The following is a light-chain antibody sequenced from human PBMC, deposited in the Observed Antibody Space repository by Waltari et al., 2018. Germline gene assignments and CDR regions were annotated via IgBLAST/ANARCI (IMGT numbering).Light chain of an antibody. CDR3: QQYNNWPET. J-gene: IGKJ2*01. CDR2: GAS. Sequence: EIVMTQSPATLSVSPAERATLSCRASQGVRTTLAWYQQKPGQPPRLLIYGASTSSTGVPARFSVSGSGTEFTITISSLQSEDFAIYYCQQYNNWPETFGQGTKLEIK. CDR1: QGVRTT. V-gene: IGKV3-15*01.